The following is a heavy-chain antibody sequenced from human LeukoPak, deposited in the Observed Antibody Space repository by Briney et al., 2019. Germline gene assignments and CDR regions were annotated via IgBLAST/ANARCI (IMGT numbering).Heavy chain of an antibody. CDR2: IYYSGST. Sequence: SETLSLTCGVYGESSSGYYWSWIRQHPGKGLEWIGYIYYSGSTYYNPSLKSRVTISVDTSKNQFSLKLSSVTAADTAVYYCARDLTLYDSSGYHAFDIWGQGTMVTVSS. J-gene: IGHJ3*02. CDR3: ARDLTLYDSSGYHAFDI. CDR1: GESSSGYY. D-gene: IGHD3-22*01. V-gene: IGHV4-31*11.